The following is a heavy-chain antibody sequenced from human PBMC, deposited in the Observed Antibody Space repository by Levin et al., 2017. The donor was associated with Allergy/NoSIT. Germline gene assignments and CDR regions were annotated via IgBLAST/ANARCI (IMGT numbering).Heavy chain of an antibody. J-gene: IGHJ6*02. CDR1: GGSISTSSYY. Sequence: SVTLSLTCTVSGGSISTSSYYWGWIRQPPGKGLEWIGNIYHSGSTYYTPSLRSRVTISVDTSKNQFSLRVNSVTAADTAVYYCARDEMVHEIQYYYGMDVWGQGTTVTVSS. D-gene: IGHD2-8*01. CDR3: ARDEMVHEIQYYYGMDV. V-gene: IGHV4-39*07. CDR2: IYHSGST.